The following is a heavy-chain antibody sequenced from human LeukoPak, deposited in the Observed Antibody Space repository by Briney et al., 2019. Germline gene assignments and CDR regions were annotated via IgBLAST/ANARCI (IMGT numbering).Heavy chain of an antibody. Sequence: GRSLRLSCTASGFTFGDYAMSWVRQAPGKGLEWVGFIRSKAYGGTTEYAASVKGRFTISRDDSKNSLYLQMNSLKTEDTAVYYCARGVVVTAIYYYYGMDVWGQGTTVTVSS. CDR3: ARGVVVTAIYYYYGMDV. CDR1: GFTFGDYA. J-gene: IGHJ6*02. CDR2: IRSKAYGGTT. V-gene: IGHV3-49*04. D-gene: IGHD2-21*02.